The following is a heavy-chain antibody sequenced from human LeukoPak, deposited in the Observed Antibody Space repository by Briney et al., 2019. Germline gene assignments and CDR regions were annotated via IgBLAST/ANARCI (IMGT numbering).Heavy chain of an antibody. Sequence: PSETLSLTCTVSGGSISSGSYYWSWIRQPAGKGLEWIGRIYTSGSTNYNPSLKSRVTISVDTSKNQFSLKLSSVTAADTAVCYCARSLVYGDFSDYWGQGTLVTVSS. D-gene: IGHD4-17*01. CDR3: ARSLVYGDFSDY. J-gene: IGHJ4*02. CDR2: IYTSGST. CDR1: GGSISSGSYY. V-gene: IGHV4-61*02.